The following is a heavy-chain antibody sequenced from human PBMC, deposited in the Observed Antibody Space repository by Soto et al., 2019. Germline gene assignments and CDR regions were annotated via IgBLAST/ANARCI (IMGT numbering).Heavy chain of an antibody. CDR3: ARAVVAVPAAIGFFDP. V-gene: IGHV1-3*01. CDR2: INAGNGNT. D-gene: IGHD2-2*01. Sequence: QVQLVQSGAEVKKPGASVKVSCKASGYTFTSYAMHWVRQAPGQRLEWMGWINAGNGNTKYSQKFQGRVTITRDTSASTAYMELSSLRSEDTAVYYCARAVVAVPAAIGFFDPWGQGTLVTVSS. J-gene: IGHJ5*02. CDR1: GYTFTSYA.